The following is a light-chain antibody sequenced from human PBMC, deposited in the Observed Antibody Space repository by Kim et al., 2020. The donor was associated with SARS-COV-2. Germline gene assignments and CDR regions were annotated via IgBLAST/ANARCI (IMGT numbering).Light chain of an antibody. V-gene: IGKV1-5*01. Sequence: ASVGDRVTITCRASQNIGSWLAWYQQRPGKAPPLLVSYASTLKSGVPSRFSGSGSGTEFPLTISSLQPDDFATYFCQHYDSYSWTFGQGTKVDIK. CDR2: YAS. CDR1: QNIGSW. J-gene: IGKJ1*01. CDR3: QHYDSYSWT.